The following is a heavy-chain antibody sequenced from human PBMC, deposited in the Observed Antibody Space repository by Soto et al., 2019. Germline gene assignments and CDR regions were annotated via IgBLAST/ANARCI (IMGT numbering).Heavy chain of an antibody. J-gene: IGHJ4*02. CDR3: AKGDYDYGGYGRFDY. CDR2: ISGGGVGT. V-gene: IGHV3-23*01. Sequence: GGSLRLSCAASGFTFSSYAMSWVRQAPGKWLEWVSAISGGGVGTYYADSVKGRFTISRDNSKNTLYLQMNSLRAEDTAVYYCAKGDYDYGGYGRFDYWGQGTLVTVSS. D-gene: IGHD4-17*01. CDR1: GFTFSSYA.